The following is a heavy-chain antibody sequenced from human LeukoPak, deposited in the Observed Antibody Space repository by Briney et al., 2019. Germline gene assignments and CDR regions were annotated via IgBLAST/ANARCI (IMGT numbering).Heavy chain of an antibody. V-gene: IGHV4-61*02. D-gene: IGHD6-19*01. CDR2: IYASGST. Sequence: SQTLSLTCTVSGDPIRSDSYYWNWLRQPAGKGLEWIGRIYASGSTNYNPSLKSRVTISLDTSRNRFSLNLSSVTATDTAVYFCARDRSSGWLNWFDPWGQGTLVTVSP. J-gene: IGHJ5*02. CDR3: ARDRSSGWLNWFDP. CDR1: GDPIRSDSYY.